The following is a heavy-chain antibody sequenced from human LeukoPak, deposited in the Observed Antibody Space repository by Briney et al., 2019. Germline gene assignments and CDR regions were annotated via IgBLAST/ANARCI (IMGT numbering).Heavy chain of an antibody. V-gene: IGHV4-39*01. CDR3: ARRTTVVTPPDY. Sequence: SETLSLTCTVSGGSISSSSYFWAWIRQPPGKGLEWIGSISYSGSTYYNPSLKSRATISVDTSKNQFFLNLSSVTAADTAVYYCARRTTVVTPPDYWGQGTLVTVSS. J-gene: IGHJ4*02. D-gene: IGHD4-23*01. CDR2: ISYSGST. CDR1: GGSISSSSYF.